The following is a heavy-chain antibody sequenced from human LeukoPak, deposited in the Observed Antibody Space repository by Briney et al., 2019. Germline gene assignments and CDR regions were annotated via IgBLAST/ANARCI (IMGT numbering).Heavy chain of an antibody. CDR3: AREAARRLADY. V-gene: IGHV3-21*01. Sequence: GGSLRLSCEASGVTFSSYSMNWVRQAPGQGLEWISTISTISSYIYYAHSVKGRFTISRDNAKNTLYMQMNSLRAEDTAVYYCAREAARRLADYWGQGTLVTVSS. J-gene: IGHJ4*02. CDR1: GVTFSSYS. CDR2: ISTISSYI. D-gene: IGHD6-6*01.